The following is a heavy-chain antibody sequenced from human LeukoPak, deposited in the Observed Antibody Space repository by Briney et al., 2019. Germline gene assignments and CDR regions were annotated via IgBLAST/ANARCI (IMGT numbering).Heavy chain of an antibody. Sequence: VASVKVSCKASGYTFTSYGISWVRQAPGQGLEWMGWFSAYNGNTNYAQKLQGRVTMTTDTSTSTAYMELRSLRSDDTAVYYCARVEQWLARGTEDYWGQGTLVTVSS. CDR1: GYTFTSYG. CDR2: FSAYNGNT. V-gene: IGHV1-18*01. J-gene: IGHJ4*02. CDR3: ARVEQWLARGTEDY. D-gene: IGHD6-19*01.